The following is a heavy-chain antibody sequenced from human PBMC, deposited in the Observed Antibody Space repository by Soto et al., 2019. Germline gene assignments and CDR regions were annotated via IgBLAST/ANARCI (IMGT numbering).Heavy chain of an antibody. Sequence: SETLSLTCTVSGGSISSSSYSWGWIRQPPGKGLEWIGSIYYSGSTYYNPSLKSRVTISVDTSKNQFSLKLSSVTAADTAVYYCARLIRITIFGVVIDDHFDYWGQGTLVTVSS. J-gene: IGHJ4*02. CDR2: IYYSGST. D-gene: IGHD3-3*01. V-gene: IGHV4-39*01. CDR3: ARLIRITIFGVVIDDHFDY. CDR1: GGSISSSSYS.